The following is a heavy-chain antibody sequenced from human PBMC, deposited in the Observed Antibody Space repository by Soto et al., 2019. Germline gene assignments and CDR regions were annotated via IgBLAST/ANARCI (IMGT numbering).Heavy chain of an antibody. CDR1: GFSLDTSGMS. CDR2: IYWDDDK. V-gene: IGHV2-5*02. CDR3: ARPRGYDFDY. J-gene: IGHJ4*02. Sequence: QITLKESGPTLVKPTQTLALTCTFSGFSLDTSGMSVGWIRQPPGKALEWLALIYWDDDKRYSPSLKSRLIITKDISKNQVVLTMTNMDPVDTATYYCARPRGYDFDYWGQGTLVTVSS. D-gene: IGHD2-15*01.